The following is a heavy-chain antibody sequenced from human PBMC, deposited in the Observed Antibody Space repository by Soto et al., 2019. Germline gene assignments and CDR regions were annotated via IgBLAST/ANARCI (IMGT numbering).Heavy chain of an antibody. V-gene: IGHV3-23*01. CDR2: ILVDGRT. CDR1: GFICSSYD. J-gene: IGHJ3*02. D-gene: IGHD2-8*02. CDR3: AKATATGGGAFDI. Sequence: PGGSLRLSCAASGFICSSYDMSWVRQAPGKGLEWVSTILVDGRTFYVDSVEGRFTISRDSSQNTVYLQMNSLTVGDTALYYCAKATATGGGAFDICGQGTMVTVSS.